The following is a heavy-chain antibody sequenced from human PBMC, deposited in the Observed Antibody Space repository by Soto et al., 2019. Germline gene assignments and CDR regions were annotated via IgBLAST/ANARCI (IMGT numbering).Heavy chain of an antibody. CDR1: GGTFSSYA. V-gene: IGHV1-69*01. CDR2: IIPIFGTA. Sequence: QVQLVQSGAEVKKPGSSVKVSCKASGGTFSSYAISWVRQAPGQGLEWMGGIIPIFGTANYAQKFQGRVTITADESTSTGYMELSSVRCEDTAVYYCARAARYCSGGSCYSDYWGQGTLVTVSS. CDR3: ARAARYCSGGSCYSDY. D-gene: IGHD2-15*01. J-gene: IGHJ4*02.